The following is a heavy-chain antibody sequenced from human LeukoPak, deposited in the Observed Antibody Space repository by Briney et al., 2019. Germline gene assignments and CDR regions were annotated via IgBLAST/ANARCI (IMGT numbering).Heavy chain of an antibody. D-gene: IGHD5-18*01. CDR2: IYPGDSDT. Sequence: GESLKISCKGSGYTFTNSWIGWVRQTPGKGLEWMGSIYPGDSDTRYSPSFQGQVTISVDKSISTAYLQWSSLKASNTAMYYCKIRAYSYEYFDFWGQGTLVTVSS. CDR3: KIRAYSYEYFDF. CDR1: GYTFTNSW. V-gene: IGHV5-51*01. J-gene: IGHJ4*02.